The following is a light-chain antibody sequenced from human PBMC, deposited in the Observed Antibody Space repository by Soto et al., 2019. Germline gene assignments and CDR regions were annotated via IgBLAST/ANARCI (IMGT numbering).Light chain of an antibody. CDR2: KAS. CDR1: QTISSW. V-gene: IGKV1-5*03. Sequence: DIQMTQSPSTLSGSVGDRVTITCRASQTISSWLAWYQQKPGKAPKLLIYKASTLNSGVPSRFGVCGSGTEFTLTISCLQPDDFATYYCQHYNSYSEAFGQGTKVELK. CDR3: QHYNSYSEA. J-gene: IGKJ1*01.